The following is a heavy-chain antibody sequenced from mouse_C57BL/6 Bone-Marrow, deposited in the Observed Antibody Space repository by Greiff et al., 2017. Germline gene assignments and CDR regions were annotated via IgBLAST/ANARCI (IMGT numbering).Heavy chain of an antibody. Sequence: EVQLQESGPVLVKPGASVKMSCKASGYTFTDYYMNWVKQSHGKSLEWIGVINPYNGGTSYNQKFKGKATLTVDKSSSTAYMELNSLTSEDSAVYYCARYPYYGSSYDWYFDVWGTGTTVTVSS. CDR3: ARYPYYGSSYDWYFDV. CDR1: GYTFTDYY. D-gene: IGHD1-1*01. J-gene: IGHJ1*03. CDR2: INPYNGGT. V-gene: IGHV1-19*01.